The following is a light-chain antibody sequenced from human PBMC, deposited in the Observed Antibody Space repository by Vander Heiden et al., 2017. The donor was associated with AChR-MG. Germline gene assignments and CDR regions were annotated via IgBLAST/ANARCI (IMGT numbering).Light chain of an antibody. J-gene: IGLJ3*02. CDR2: DVS. CDR1: SSDVGGYNY. CDR3: SSYTSSSTLGV. V-gene: IGLV2-14*01. Sequence: QSAQTQPASVSGSPGQSITISCTGTSSDVGGYNYVSWYQQHPGKAPKLMIYDVSNRPSGVSNRFSGSKSGNTASLTISGLQAEDEADYYCSSYTSSSTLGVFGGGTKLTVL.